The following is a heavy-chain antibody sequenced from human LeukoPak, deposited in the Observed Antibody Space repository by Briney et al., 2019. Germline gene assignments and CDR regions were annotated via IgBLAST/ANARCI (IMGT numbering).Heavy chain of an antibody. CDR2: INHSGST. D-gene: IGHD5-24*01. CDR3: ARGGRDGYNYRWFDP. J-gene: IGHJ5*02. Sequence: SETLSLTCAVYGGSFSGYYWSWIRQPPEKGLEWIGEINHSGSTNYNPSLKSRVTISVDTSKNQFSLKLSSVTAADTAVYYCARGGRDGYNYRWFDPWGQGTLVTVSS. CDR1: GGSFSGYY. V-gene: IGHV4-34*01.